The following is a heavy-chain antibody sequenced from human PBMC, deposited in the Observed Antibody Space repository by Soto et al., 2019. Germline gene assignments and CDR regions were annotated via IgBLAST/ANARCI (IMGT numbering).Heavy chain of an antibody. Sequence: EVQLVESGGGLVQPGGSLRLSCAASGFIFGNYALSWVRQAPGKGLEWLSLISGSGSSVYFADSVYGRYTISRDNSKNTLYLQMNSLRADDTAAYYCAKEAEMSVGYGMDVW. J-gene: IGHJ6*01. V-gene: IGHV3-23*04. CDR2: ISGSGSSV. CDR1: GFIFGNYA. D-gene: IGHD3-10*01. CDR3: AKEAEMSVGYGMDV.